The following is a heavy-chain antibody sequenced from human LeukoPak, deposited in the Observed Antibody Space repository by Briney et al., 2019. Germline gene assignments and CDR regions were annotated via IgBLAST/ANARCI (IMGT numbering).Heavy chain of an antibody. J-gene: IGHJ4*02. CDR3: ARLKGYSSGWYPSYYFDY. CDR2: IYYTGST. D-gene: IGHD6-19*01. Sequence: PSETLSLTCTVSGGSISSSYWSWIRQPPGKGLEWIGYIYYTGSTNYNPSLKSRVTISVDTSKNQFSLKLSSVTAADTAVYYCARLKGYSSGWYPSYYFDYWGQGTLVNVSS. V-gene: IGHV4-59*08. CDR1: GGSISSSY.